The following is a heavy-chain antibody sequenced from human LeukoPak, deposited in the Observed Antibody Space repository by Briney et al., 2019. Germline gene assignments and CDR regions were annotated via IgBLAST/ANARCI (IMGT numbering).Heavy chain of an antibody. Sequence: SETLSLTCTVSGGSISSGDYYWSWIRQPPGKGLEWIGYIYYSGSTYYNPSLKSRVTISVDTSKNQFSLKLSSVTAADTAVYYCARDLGNWGSYFLGDYWGQGTLVTVSS. CDR1: GGSISSGDYY. D-gene: IGHD7-27*01. CDR3: ARDLGNWGSYFLGDY. CDR2: IYYSGST. J-gene: IGHJ4*02. V-gene: IGHV4-30-4*01.